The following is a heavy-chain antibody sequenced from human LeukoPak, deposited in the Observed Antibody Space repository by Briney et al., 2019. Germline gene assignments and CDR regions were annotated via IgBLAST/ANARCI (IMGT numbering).Heavy chain of an antibody. CDR1: GGSISSGDYY. CDR3: ARVFRDYGDLRGYFDY. D-gene: IGHD4-17*01. V-gene: IGHV4-30-4*01. CDR2: TYYSGST. J-gene: IGHJ4*02. Sequence: SETLSLTCTVSGGSISSGDYYWSWIRQPPGKGLEWIGYTYYSGSTYYNPSLKSRVTISVDTSKNQFSLKLSSVTAADTAVYYCARVFRDYGDLRGYFDYWGQGTLVTVSS.